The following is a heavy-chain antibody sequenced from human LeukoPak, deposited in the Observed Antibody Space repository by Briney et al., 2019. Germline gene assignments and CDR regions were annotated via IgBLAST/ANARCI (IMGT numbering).Heavy chain of an antibody. D-gene: IGHD6-13*01. CDR1: GGSISSSNW. CDR3: ARDRAGSSSWYAASDI. V-gene: IGHV4-4*02. J-gene: IGHJ3*02. Sequence: SETLSLTCTVSGGSISSSNWWSWVRQPPGKGLEWIGEIYHSGSTNYNPSLKSRVTISVDKSKNQFSLKLSSVTAADTAVYYCARDRAGSSSWYAASDIWGQGTTVTVSS. CDR2: IYHSGST.